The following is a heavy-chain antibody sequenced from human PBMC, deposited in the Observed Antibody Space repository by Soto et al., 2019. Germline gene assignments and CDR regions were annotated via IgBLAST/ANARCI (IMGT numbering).Heavy chain of an antibody. CDR2: ISGSGGST. CDR3: AKDLESTVYGMDV. J-gene: IGHJ6*02. V-gene: IGHV3-23*01. CDR1: GFTFSSYA. D-gene: IGHD4-17*01. Sequence: PGGSLRLSCAASGFTFSSYAMSWVRQAPGKGLEWVSAISGSGGSTYYADSVKGRFTIPRDNSKNTLYLQMNSLRAEDTAVYYCAKDLESTVYGMDVWGQGTTVTVSS.